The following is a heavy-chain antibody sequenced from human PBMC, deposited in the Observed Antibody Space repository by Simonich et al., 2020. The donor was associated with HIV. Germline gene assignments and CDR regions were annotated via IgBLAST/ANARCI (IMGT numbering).Heavy chain of an antibody. J-gene: IGHJ4*02. CDR3: ARDPPGVVIGGAGLDY. D-gene: IGHD3-22*01. V-gene: IGHV3-21*01. Sequence: EVQLVESGGGLVQPGGSLRLTCAASGFTFSTYIMNWVRQAPGKGLEWGSAISGSSSYIYYADSVKGRFTISRDNAKNSLYLQMNSLRAEDTAVYYCARDPPGVVIGGAGLDYWGQGTLVTVSS. CDR1: GFTFSTYI. CDR2: ISGSSSYI.